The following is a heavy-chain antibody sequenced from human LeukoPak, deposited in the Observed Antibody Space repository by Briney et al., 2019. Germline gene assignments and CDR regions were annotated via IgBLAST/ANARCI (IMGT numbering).Heavy chain of an antibody. J-gene: IGHJ4*02. CDR3: ARGTGAFDY. V-gene: IGHV4-59*01. CDR1: GGSISSYY. CDR2: IYYSGST. Sequence: SETLSLTCTVSGGSISSYYWSWIRQPPGKGLEWIGYIYYSGSTNYNPSLKSRVTISVDTSKNQFSLKLSSVTAADTAVYYCARGTGAFDYWGQGTLVTVSS.